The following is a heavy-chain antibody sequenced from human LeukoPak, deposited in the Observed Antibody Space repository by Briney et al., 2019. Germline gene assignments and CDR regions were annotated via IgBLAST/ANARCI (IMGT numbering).Heavy chain of an antibody. CDR1: GFTVSSNY. V-gene: IGHV3-15*01. CDR2: IKSKTDGGTT. J-gene: IGHJ5*02. Sequence: PGGSLRLSCAASGFTVSSNYMTWVRQAPGKGLEWVGRIKSKTDGGTTDYAAPVKGRFTISRDDSKNTLYLQMNSLKTEDTAVYYCTTYRRNYDFWSGYYTFWFDPWGQGTLVTVSS. CDR3: TTYRRNYDFWSGYYTFWFDP. D-gene: IGHD3-3*01.